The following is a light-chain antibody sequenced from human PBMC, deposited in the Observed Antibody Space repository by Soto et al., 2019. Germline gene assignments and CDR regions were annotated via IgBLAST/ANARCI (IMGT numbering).Light chain of an antibody. V-gene: IGKV3-20*01. J-gene: IGKJ4*01. CDR2: GAS. Sequence: EIVMTQYPGTLSLFPGETATLSSRASQRVSSNYLAWYQQKPGQAPRLLIYGASRRATGIPDRFSGSGSGTDFGLTINRLEPEDFAVYYCQQYGKSPGLTFGGGTKVDIK. CDR1: QRVSSNY. CDR3: QQYGKSPGLT.